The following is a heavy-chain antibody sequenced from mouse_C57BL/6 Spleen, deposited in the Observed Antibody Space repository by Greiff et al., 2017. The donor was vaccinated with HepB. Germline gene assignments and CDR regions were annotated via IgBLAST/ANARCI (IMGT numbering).Heavy chain of an antibody. CDR1: GYTFTSYW. Sequence: VQLQQPGAELVRPGSSVKLSCKASGYTFTSYWMDWVKQRPGQGLEWIGNIYPSDSETHYNQKFKDKATLTVDKSSSTAYMQLSSLTSEDSAVYYCARGDDGYPYYAMDYWGQGTSVTVSS. CDR3: ARGDDGYPYYAMDY. V-gene: IGHV1-61*01. CDR2: IYPSDSET. D-gene: IGHD2-3*01. J-gene: IGHJ4*01.